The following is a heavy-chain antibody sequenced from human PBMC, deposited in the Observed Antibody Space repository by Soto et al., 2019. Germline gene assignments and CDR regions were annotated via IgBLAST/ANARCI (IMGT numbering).Heavy chain of an antibody. CDR2: IFHSGLR. CDR3: AKSNDPCPGCSS. D-gene: IGHD6-19*01. V-gene: IGHV4-59*01. Sequence: QSPGRGLEWIGYIFHSGLRHYRASLQSRLTMSIETSKNKFSLTLTSVTAADTAMYYCAKSNDPCPGCSSWGQGTPVPVSS. J-gene: IGHJ5*02.